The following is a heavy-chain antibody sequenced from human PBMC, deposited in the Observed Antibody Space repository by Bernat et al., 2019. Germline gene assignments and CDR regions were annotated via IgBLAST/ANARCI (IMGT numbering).Heavy chain of an antibody. CDR1: GGSFSGYY. J-gene: IGHJ4*02. V-gene: IGHV4-34*01. Sequence: QVQLQQWGAGLLKPSETLSLTCAVYGGSFSGYYWSWIRQPPGKGLEWIGEINHSGSTNYNPSLKSRVTISVDTSKNQFSLKLSSVTAADTAVYYYARAKVSSGWTLFDYWGQGTLVTVSS. CDR2: INHSGST. D-gene: IGHD6-19*01. CDR3: ARAKVSSGWTLFDY.